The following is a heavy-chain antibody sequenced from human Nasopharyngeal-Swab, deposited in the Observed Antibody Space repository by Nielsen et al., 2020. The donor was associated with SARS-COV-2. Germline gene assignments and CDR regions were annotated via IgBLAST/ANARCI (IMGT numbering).Heavy chain of an antibody. D-gene: IGHD6-13*01. CDR1: GFTFSSYA. CDR2: MSYDGSNK. J-gene: IGHJ3*02. Sequence: GESLKISCAASGFTFSSYAMHWVRQAPGKGLEWVAFMSYDGSNKYHADSVKGRFTISRDNSNNTLYLQMSSLRPEDTAVYFCARARPRLSRSIAAAGLDTFDIWGQGTMVTVSS. V-gene: IGHV3-30-3*01. CDR3: ARARPRLSRSIAAAGLDTFDI.